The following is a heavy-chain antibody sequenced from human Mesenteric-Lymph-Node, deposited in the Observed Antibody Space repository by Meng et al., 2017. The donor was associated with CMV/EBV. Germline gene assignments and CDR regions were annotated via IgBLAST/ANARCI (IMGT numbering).Heavy chain of an antibody. CDR3: AGGIAAAGSRWFDP. CDR2: IIPILGIA. J-gene: IGHJ5*02. Sequence: QVQLVQSGAAVSKPGTSVKVPSKASGGTFSSYTISWVRQAPGQGLEWMGRIIPILGIANYAQKFQGRVTITADKSTSTAYMELSSLRSEDTAVYYCAGGIAAAGSRWFDPWGQGTLVTVSS. CDR1: GGTFSSYT. V-gene: IGHV1-69*02. D-gene: IGHD6-13*01.